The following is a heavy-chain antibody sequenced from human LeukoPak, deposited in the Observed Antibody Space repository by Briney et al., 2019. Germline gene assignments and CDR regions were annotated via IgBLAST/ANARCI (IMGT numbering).Heavy chain of an antibody. CDR3: ARDERQEQWLVHYCDG. J-gene: IGHJ4*02. Sequence: ASVKVSCKASGYTFTGYYMHWVRQAPGQGLEGMRWINPNSGGTNYAQKFQGRDTMTRNTSISTAYMELSRLRSDDTAVYYCARDERQEQWLVHYCDGWGQGTLVTVSS. CDR2: INPNSGGT. CDR1: GYTFTGYY. V-gene: IGHV1-2*02. D-gene: IGHD6-19*01.